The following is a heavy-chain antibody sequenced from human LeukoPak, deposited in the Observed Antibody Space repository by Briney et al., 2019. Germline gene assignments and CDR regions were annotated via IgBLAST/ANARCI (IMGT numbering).Heavy chain of an antibody. CDR1: GITFRSYA. Sequence: GGTLRFSCAASGITFRSYAMSWVRQAPGKGLEWVSAVSGSGGSTYYADSVMGRFTISRDNSKNTLYLQMNSLRAEDTAVYYCAKAGNRRYYDSSGYSGDYWGQGTLVTVSS. CDR3: AKAGNRRYYDSSGYSGDY. D-gene: IGHD3-22*01. CDR2: VSGSGGST. V-gene: IGHV3-23*01. J-gene: IGHJ4*02.